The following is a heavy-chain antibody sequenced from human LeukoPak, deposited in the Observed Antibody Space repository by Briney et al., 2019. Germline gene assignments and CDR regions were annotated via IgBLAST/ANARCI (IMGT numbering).Heavy chain of an antibody. J-gene: IGHJ4*02. Sequence: PGGSLRLSCAASGFTFSSYNMNWVRQAPGKGLEWVSSISNSGSYIYYADSVKGRFTISRDNSKNTLYLQMNSLRAEDTAVYYCAREAVTRNYFDYWGQGTLVTVSS. CDR2: ISNSGSYI. CDR1: GFTFSSYN. CDR3: AREAVTRNYFDY. V-gene: IGHV3-21*04. D-gene: IGHD4-17*01.